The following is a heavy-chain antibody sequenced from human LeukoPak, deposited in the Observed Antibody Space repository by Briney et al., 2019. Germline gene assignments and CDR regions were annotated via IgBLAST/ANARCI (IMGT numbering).Heavy chain of an antibody. Sequence: SQTLSLTCVISGDSVSSNSAAWNWIRQSPSRGLEWLGRTYYRSKWYNDYAVSVKSRITINPDTSKNQFSLQLNSVTPEDTAVYYCARDRDYYDSSGQNWFDPWGQGTLVTVSS. CDR1: GDSVSSNSAA. CDR2: TYYRSKWYN. CDR3: ARDRDYYDSSGQNWFDP. V-gene: IGHV6-1*01. J-gene: IGHJ5*02. D-gene: IGHD3-22*01.